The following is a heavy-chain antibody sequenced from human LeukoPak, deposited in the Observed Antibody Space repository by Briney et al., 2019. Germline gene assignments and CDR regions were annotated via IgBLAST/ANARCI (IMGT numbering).Heavy chain of an antibody. V-gene: IGHV3-33*06. Sequence: PGRSLRLSCAASGFTFSSYGMHWVRQAPGKGLEWVAVIWYDGSNKYYADSVKGRFTISRDNSKNTLYLQINSLRAEDTAVYYCAKDLSWGLDYWGQGTLVTVSS. CDR1: GFTFSSYG. CDR3: AKDLSWGLDY. CDR2: IWYDGSNK. J-gene: IGHJ4*02. D-gene: IGHD7-27*01.